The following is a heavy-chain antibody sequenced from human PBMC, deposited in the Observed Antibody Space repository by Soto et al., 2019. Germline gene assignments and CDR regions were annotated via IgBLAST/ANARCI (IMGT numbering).Heavy chain of an antibody. CDR1: GYPFTDLY. V-gene: IGHV1-2*02. CDR2: IDPRSGAS. J-gene: IGHJ3*02. CDR3: VKGTPYREPYDYVWGSYRLDAFDI. D-gene: IGHD3-16*02. Sequence: GASVKVSCKPSGYPFTDLYIHWVRQAPGLGLEWMGWIDPRSGASRKTQRFQGRFTMTRDTSTNTLYLQMSSLRAEDTAVYYCVKGTPYREPYDYVWGSYRLDAFDIWGQGTMVTVSS.